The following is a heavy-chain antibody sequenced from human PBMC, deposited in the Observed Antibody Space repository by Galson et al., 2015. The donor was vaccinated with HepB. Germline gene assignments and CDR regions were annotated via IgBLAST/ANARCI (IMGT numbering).Heavy chain of an antibody. CDR3: ARAAAGNYYYYGMDV. CDR1: GFTFSSYG. J-gene: IGHJ6*02. Sequence: SLRLSCAASGFTFSSYGMHWVRQAPGKGLEWVAVIWYDGSNKYYADSVKGRFTISRDNSKNTLYLQMNSLRVEDTAVYYCARAAAGNYYYYGMDVWGQGTTVTVSS. V-gene: IGHV3-33*08. D-gene: IGHD6-13*01. CDR2: IWYDGSNK.